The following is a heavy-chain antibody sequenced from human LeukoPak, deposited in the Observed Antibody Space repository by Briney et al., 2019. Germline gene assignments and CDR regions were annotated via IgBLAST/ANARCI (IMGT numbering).Heavy chain of an antibody. V-gene: IGHV4-34*01. CDR1: GGSFSGYH. J-gene: IGHJ4*02. D-gene: IGHD6-6*01. CDR2: INHSGST. Sequence: PSETLSLTCAVYGGSFSGYHWSWIRQPPGKGLEWIGEINHSGSTNYNPSLKSRVTISVDTSKNQFSLKLSSVTAADTAVYYCARAGFALAPHRGTPFDYWGQGTLVTVSS. CDR3: ARAGFALAPHRGTPFDY.